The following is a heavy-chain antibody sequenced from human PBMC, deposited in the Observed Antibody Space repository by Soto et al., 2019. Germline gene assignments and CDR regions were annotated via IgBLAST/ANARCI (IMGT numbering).Heavy chain of an antibody. CDR1: GFTFSSYS. V-gene: IGHV3-21*01. J-gene: IGHJ5*02. CDR2: ISSSSSYI. D-gene: IGHD4-4*01. CDR3: ARVVDSNYETWFDP. Sequence: PGGSLRLSCAASGFTFSSYSMNWVRQAPGKGLEWVSSISSSSSYIYYADSVKGRFTISRDNAKNSLYLQMNSLRAEDTAVYYCARVVDSNYETWFDPWGQGTLVTVSS.